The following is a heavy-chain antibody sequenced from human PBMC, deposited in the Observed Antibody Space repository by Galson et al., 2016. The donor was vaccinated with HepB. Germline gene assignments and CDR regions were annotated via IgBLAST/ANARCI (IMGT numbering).Heavy chain of an antibody. V-gene: IGHV5-51*01. CDR1: GYSFTNYY. Sequence: QSGAEVKKPGESLKISCKASGYSFTNYYIGWVRQMPGKGLEWMGIIYPGDSEIRYSPSFQGQVIISADNSIRTAYLQWSSLKASDTAIYYCARKLVPATQSSHDAFDIWGQGTMSPSLQ. J-gene: IGHJ3*02. D-gene: IGHD2-15*01. CDR2: IYPGDSEI. CDR3: ARKLVPATQSSHDAFDI.